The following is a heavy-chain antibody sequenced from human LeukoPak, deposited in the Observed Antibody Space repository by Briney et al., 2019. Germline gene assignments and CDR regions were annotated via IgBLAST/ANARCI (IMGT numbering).Heavy chain of an antibody. CDR2: ISYDGSNK. J-gene: IGHJ4*02. D-gene: IGHD3-22*01. Sequence: PGGSLRLSCAASGFIFSSYAMHWVRQAPGKGLEWVAVISYDGSNKYYADSVKGRFTISRDNSKNTLYLQMNSLRAEDTAVYYCARDRGSSGYYLFDYWGQGTLVTVSS. CDR1: GFIFSSYA. V-gene: IGHV3-30-3*01. CDR3: ARDRGSSGYYLFDY.